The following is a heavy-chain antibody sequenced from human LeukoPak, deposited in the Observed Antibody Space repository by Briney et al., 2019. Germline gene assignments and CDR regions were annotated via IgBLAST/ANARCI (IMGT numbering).Heavy chain of an antibody. CDR1: GFTFSSYA. Sequence: GGSLRLSCAASGFTFSSYAMSWVRQAPGKGLEWVSAISGSGGSTYYADSVKGRFTISRDNAKNSLYLQMNSLRAEDTAVYYCARDSYSSSSADWGQGTLVTVSS. CDR3: ARDSYSSSSAD. V-gene: IGHV3-23*01. J-gene: IGHJ4*02. CDR2: ISGSGGST. D-gene: IGHD6-6*01.